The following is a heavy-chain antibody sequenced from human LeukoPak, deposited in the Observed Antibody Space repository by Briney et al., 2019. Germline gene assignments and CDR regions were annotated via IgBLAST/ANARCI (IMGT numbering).Heavy chain of an antibody. CDR2: ISSSSSYI. V-gene: IGHV3-21*01. CDR3: ARDQFKAFDY. Sequence: GGSLRLSCAASGFTFSSYSMNWVRQAPGKGLEWVSSISSSSSYIYYADSVKGRFTISRDNAKNSLYLEMNSLRAEDTAVYYCARDQFKAFDYWGQGTLVTVSS. CDR1: GFTFSSYS. J-gene: IGHJ4*02.